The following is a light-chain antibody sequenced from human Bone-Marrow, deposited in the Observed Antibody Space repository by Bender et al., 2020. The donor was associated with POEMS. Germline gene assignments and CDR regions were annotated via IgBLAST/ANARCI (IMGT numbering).Light chain of an antibody. Sequence: QSALTQPPSASGSPGQSVTISCAGTSSDIGAYKYVSWYQQHPGKAPKLIIYEVNKRPSGVPDRFSGSKTGNTASLTVSGLQPEDEADYYCAVWDDSLNGWVFGGGTKLTVL. CDR3: AVWDDSLNGWV. J-gene: IGLJ3*02. CDR2: EVN. CDR1: SSDIGAYKY. V-gene: IGLV2-8*01.